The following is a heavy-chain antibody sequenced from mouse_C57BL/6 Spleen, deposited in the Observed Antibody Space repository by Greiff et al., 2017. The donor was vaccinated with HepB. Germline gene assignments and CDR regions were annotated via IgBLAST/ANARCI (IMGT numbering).Heavy chain of an antibody. CDR1: GYAFSSYW. J-gene: IGHJ4*01. D-gene: IGHD3-2*02. V-gene: IGHV1-80*01. CDR2: IYPGDGDT. CDR3: ARAQDYAMDY. Sequence: VKLQESGAELVKPGASVKISCKASGYAFSSYWMNWVKQRPGKGLEWIGQIYPGDGDTNYNGKFKGKATLTADKSSSTAYMQLSSLTSEDSAVYFCARAQDYAMDYWGQGTSVTVSS.